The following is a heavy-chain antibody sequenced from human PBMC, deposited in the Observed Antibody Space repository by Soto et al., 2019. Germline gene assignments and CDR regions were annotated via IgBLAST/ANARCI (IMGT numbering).Heavy chain of an antibody. Sequence: SETLSLTCTVSGGSINSGDYYWTWVRQPPGKGLEWIGNIFHSGSTYDTPSLQSRVTISLDTSKNHFSLKLSSVTPADTAVYYCARDRYYGSGTYYNFYSGMDVWGQGTTVTVSS. V-gene: IGHV4-30-4*01. CDR1: GGSINSGDYY. J-gene: IGHJ6*02. D-gene: IGHD3-10*01. CDR2: IFHSGST. CDR3: ARDRYYGSGTYYNFYSGMDV.